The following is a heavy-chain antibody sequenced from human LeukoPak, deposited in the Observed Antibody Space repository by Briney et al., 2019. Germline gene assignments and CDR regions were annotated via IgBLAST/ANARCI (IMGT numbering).Heavy chain of an antibody. CDR3: ARYRGSGIYWYFDL. V-gene: IGHV4-4*07. CDR1: GDSISSYY. D-gene: IGHD2-15*01. J-gene: IGHJ2*01. CDR2: MYTSGST. Sequence: SETLSLTCTVSGDSISSYYWSWIRQPAGKGLEWIGHMYTSGSTNYNPSLKSRVTISVDTSKNQFSLKLSSVTAADTAVYYCARYRGSGIYWYFDLWGRGTLVTVSS.